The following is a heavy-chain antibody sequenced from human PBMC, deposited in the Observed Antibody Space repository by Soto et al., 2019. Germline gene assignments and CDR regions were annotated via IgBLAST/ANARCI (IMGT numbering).Heavy chain of an antibody. CDR3: ATHVLRFFEWLFDN. V-gene: IGHV1-24*01. CDR1: GYTLTELS. J-gene: IGHJ4*02. CDR2: FDPEDGET. D-gene: IGHD3-3*01. Sequence: ASVKVSCKVSGYTLTELSMHWVRQAPGKGLEWMGGFDPEDGETIYAQKFQGRVTMTEDTSTDTAYMELSSLRSEDTAVYYCATHVLRFFEWLFDNWGKGTLVTLAS.